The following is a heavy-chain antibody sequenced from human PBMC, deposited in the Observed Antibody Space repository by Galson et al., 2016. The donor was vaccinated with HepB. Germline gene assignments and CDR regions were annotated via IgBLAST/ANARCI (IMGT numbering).Heavy chain of an antibody. CDR1: GFTFDRHA. CDR3: AKGAAGGTYSALDY. J-gene: IGHJ4*02. Sequence: SLRLSCAGSGFTFDRHAMNRVRQAPGKGLEWVSSISSSGGTTYYTDSVKGRFTISRDGSQSTLYVHMNRLRVEDTAVYYCAKGAAGGTYSALDYWGRGVLVTVSP. CDR2: ISSSGGTT. D-gene: IGHD1-26*01. V-gene: IGHV3-23*01.